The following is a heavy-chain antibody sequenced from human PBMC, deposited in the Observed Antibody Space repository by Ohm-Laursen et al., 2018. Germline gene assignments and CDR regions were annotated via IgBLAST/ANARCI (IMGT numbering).Heavy chain of an antibody. Sequence: GTLSLTCTVSGDSISSYYWSWIRQPPGKGLEWIGYIFYSGSTNYNPSLKSRVTISVDTSKNQFSLNLSSVTAADTAVYYCARDGTPEYTVVVTANAFDIWGQGTVVTVSS. CDR2: IFYSGST. J-gene: IGHJ3*02. D-gene: IGHD2-21*02. V-gene: IGHV4-59*12. CDR1: GDSISSYY. CDR3: ARDGTPEYTVVVTANAFDI.